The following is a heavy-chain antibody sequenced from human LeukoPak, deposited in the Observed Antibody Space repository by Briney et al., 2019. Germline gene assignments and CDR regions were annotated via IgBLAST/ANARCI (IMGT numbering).Heavy chain of an antibody. CDR3: AKDSGEYSGYDYVRPHYDYYYYGMDI. V-gene: IGHV3-30*18. CDR2: ISSDGSNK. D-gene: IGHD5-12*01. CDR1: GFTFSSYG. Sequence: GGSLRLSCAASGFTFSSYGMHWVRQAPGKGLEWVAFISSDGSNKYYADSVKGRFTISRDKSKNTLYLHLNSLRAEDTAVYFCAKDSGEYSGYDYVRPHYDYYYYGMDIWGQGTTVTVAS. J-gene: IGHJ6*02.